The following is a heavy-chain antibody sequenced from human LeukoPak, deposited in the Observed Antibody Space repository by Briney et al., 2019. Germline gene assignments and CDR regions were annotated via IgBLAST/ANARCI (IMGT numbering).Heavy chain of an antibody. D-gene: IGHD2-21*01. J-gene: IGHJ4*02. Sequence: GRSLRLSCAASGFTVNRSYMIWARQAPGKGLEWVSAISDSGNTYHADSVKGRFTISRDSSKNTLFLQMNRLRPEDAAVYYCAKAPVTTCRGAYCYPFDYWGQGTLVTVSS. CDR1: GFTVNRSY. CDR3: AKAPVTTCRGAYCYPFDY. CDR2: ISDSGNT. V-gene: IGHV3-53*01.